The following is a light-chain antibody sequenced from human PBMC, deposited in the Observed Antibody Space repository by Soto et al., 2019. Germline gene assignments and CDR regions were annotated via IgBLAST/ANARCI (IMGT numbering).Light chain of an antibody. V-gene: IGKV3-20*01. CDR1: QSVSSSS. CDR3: QQYGSSPLT. Sequence: EIVLTHSPGTLSLSPGERATLSCRASQSVSSSSLAWYQQKPGQAPRLLIYGASRRATGVPDRFSGSGSGTDFTLTISRLEPADFAGYYCQQYGSSPLTFGGGTKVEIK. J-gene: IGKJ4*01. CDR2: GAS.